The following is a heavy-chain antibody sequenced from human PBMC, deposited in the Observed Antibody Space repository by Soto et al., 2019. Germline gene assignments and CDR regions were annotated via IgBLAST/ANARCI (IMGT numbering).Heavy chain of an antibody. CDR1: GFTFSSYG. J-gene: IGHJ6*02. CDR3: ARGSYCSSTSCYYYYYYGMDV. CDR2: IWYDGSNK. V-gene: IGHV3-33*01. D-gene: IGHD2-2*01. Sequence: GGSLRLSCAASGFTFSSYGMHWVRQAPGKGLEWVAVIWYDGSNKYYADSVKGRFTISRDNSKNTLYLQMNSLRAEDTAVYYCARGSYCSSTSCYYYYYYGMDVWGQGTTVTVSS.